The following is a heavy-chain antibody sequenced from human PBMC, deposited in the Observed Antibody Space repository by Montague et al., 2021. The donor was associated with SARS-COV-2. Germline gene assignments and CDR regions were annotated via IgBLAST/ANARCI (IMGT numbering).Heavy chain of an antibody. Sequence: SLRLSCAASGFTLDDYAMHWVRQAPGKGLEWVSGISWNSGSIHYSDSVXGLFTISRGNAKNSLYLQMNSLRAEDTALYYCAKDREPGIAVAGNGMDVWGRGTTVTVSS. CDR2: ISWNSGSI. CDR1: GFTLDDYA. J-gene: IGHJ6*02. V-gene: IGHV3-9*01. CDR3: AKDREPGIAVAGNGMDV. D-gene: IGHD6-19*01.